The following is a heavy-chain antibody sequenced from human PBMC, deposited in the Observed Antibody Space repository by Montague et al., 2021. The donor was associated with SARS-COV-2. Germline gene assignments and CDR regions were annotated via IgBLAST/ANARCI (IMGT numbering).Heavy chain of an antibody. CDR2: ISSSGYTI. CDR3: ARIRPWLRSTGLMDV. J-gene: IGHJ6*02. CDR1: GFTFSSYE. D-gene: IGHD5-12*01. V-gene: IGHV3-48*03. Sequence: SRSLSWAASGFTFSSYEMNWVRQAPGKGLEWVSYISSSGYTIYYADSVKGRFTISRDNARNSLYLQMNSLRAEDTAVYYCARIRPWLRSTGLMDVWGQGTTVTVSS.